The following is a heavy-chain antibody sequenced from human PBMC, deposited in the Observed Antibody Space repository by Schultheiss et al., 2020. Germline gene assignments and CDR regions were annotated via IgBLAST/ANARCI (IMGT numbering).Heavy chain of an antibody. V-gene: IGHV3-7*01. CDR3: ARPTVVPAAMLGIGY. D-gene: IGHD2-2*01. Sequence: GGSLRLSCAASGFTFSSYWMSWVRQAPGKGLEWVAIIKQDGSEKYYVDSVKGRFTISRDNAKNSLYLQMNSLRAEDTAVYYCARPTVVPAAMLGIGYWGQGTLVTVSA. J-gene: IGHJ4*02. CDR2: IKQDGSEK. CDR1: GFTFSSYW.